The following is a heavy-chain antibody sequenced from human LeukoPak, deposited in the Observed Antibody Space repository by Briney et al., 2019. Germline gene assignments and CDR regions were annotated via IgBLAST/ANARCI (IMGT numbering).Heavy chain of an antibody. CDR3: AGEPSTAKWFDP. Sequence: SQTLSLTFYIPVRSLCMAYGGRGIRQPAGKAPEWIGRFYVTGSTDYSPSLKSRVTIPAYTPKNQLTLRLTSVTHEHCAAYDCAGEPSTAKWFDPWGQGTLVTVSS. V-gene: IGHV4-61*02. D-gene: IGHD4-17*01. CDR1: VRSLCMAY. J-gene: IGHJ5*02. CDR2: FYVTGST.